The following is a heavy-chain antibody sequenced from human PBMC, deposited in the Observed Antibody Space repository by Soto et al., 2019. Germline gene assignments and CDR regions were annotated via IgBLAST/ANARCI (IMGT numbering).Heavy chain of an antibody. Sequence: SETLSLTCTVSGGSISSGDYYWSWIRQPPGKGLEWIGYIYYSGSTYYNPSLKSRVTISVDTSKNQFSLKLSSVTAADTAVYYCASSGQYSGYDWNFDYWGQGTLVTVSS. J-gene: IGHJ4*02. D-gene: IGHD5-12*01. V-gene: IGHV4-30-4*01. CDR2: IYYSGST. CDR1: GGSISSGDYY. CDR3: ASSGQYSGYDWNFDY.